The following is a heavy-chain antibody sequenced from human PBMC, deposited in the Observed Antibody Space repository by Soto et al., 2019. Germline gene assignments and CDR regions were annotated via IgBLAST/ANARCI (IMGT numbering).Heavy chain of an antibody. Sequence: SETLSLTCTVSGGSISSGDYYWSWIRQPPGKGLEWIGYIYYSGSTYYNPSLKSRVTISVDKSKNQFSLTLTSVTAADTAVYFCARGRGRYSSGWSWFDPWGQGILVTVSS. J-gene: IGHJ5*02. D-gene: IGHD6-19*01. CDR3: ARGRGRYSSGWSWFDP. CDR1: GGSISSGDYY. CDR2: IYYSGST. V-gene: IGHV4-30-4*01.